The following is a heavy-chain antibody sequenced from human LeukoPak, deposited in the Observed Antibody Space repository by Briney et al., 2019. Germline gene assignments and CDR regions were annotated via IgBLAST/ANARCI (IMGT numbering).Heavy chain of an antibody. Sequence: GGSLRLSCAASGFTFSSYSMNWVRQAPGKGLEWVSAIGGSGGFTDYTDSVKGRFTISRDNSKNTLYLEMNSLRAEDTAVFYCAKDGRIGAAGNWGLDYWGQGTLVTVSS. V-gene: IGHV3-23*01. J-gene: IGHJ4*02. D-gene: IGHD6-13*01. CDR3: AKDGRIGAAGNWGLDY. CDR1: GFTFSSYS. CDR2: IGGSGGFT.